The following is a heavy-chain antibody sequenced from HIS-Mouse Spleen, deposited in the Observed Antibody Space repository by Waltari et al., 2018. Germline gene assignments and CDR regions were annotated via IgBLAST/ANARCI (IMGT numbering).Heavy chain of an antibody. CDR2: IYYSGST. CDR1: GGSISSSSYY. V-gene: IGHV4-39*07. Sequence: QLQLQESGPGLVKPSETLSLTCTVSGGSISSSSYYWGWIRQPPGKGLEWIGSIYYSGSTDYNPALKGRVTIAVDTSKNQVSLKRSYVTAADTAVYYCAREIPYSSSWYDWYFDLWGRGTLVTVSS. J-gene: IGHJ2*01. D-gene: IGHD6-13*01. CDR3: AREIPYSSSWYDWYFDL.